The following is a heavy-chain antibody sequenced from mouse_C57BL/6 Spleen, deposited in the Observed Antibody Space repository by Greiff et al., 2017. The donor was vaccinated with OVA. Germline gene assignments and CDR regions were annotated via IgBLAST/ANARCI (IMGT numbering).Heavy chain of an antibody. CDR1: GFTFSSYA. D-gene: IGHD1-1*01. J-gene: IGHJ1*03. Sequence: DVMLVESGGGLVKPGGSLKLSCAASGFTFSSYAMSWVRQTPEKRLEWVATISDGGSYTYYPDNVKGRFTISRDNAKNNLYLQMSHLKSEDTAMYYCARENYYGSSYWYFDVWGTGTTVTVSS. V-gene: IGHV5-4*01. CDR3: ARENYYGSSYWYFDV. CDR2: ISDGGSYT.